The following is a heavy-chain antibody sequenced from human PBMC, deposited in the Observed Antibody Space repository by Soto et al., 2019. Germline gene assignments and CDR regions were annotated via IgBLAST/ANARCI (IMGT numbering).Heavy chain of an antibody. CDR1: GGTFSSYA. CDR2: IIPIFGTA. V-gene: IGHV1-69*13. CDR3: ATPANYYDSSCYWSGNEYPPELDY. J-gene: IGHJ4*02. Sequence: SVKVSCKASGGTFSSYAISWVRQAPGQGLEWMGGIIPIFGTANYAQKFQGRVTITADESTSTAYMELSSLRSEDTAVYYCATPANYYDSSCYWSGNEYPPELDYPGQRSLVTGS. D-gene: IGHD3-22*01.